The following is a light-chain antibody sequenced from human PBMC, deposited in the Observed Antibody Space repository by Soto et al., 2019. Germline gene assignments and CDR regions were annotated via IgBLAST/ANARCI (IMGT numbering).Light chain of an antibody. V-gene: IGKV3-20*01. Sequence: EIVLTQSPGTLSLFPGERATLSCRASQSVSSSYLAWYQQKPGQAPRLLIYGASNRATGIPGRFSGAGSGTDFTLTISRLEPEDFAVYYCHQYGSAPAWTFGQGTKVEIK. CDR1: QSVSSSY. CDR3: HQYGSAPAWT. J-gene: IGKJ1*01. CDR2: GAS.